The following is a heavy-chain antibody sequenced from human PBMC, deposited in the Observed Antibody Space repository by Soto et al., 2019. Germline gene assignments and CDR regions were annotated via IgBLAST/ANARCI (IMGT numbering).Heavy chain of an antibody. Sequence: EVQLVESGGGLVQPGGSLRLSCAASGFSFRSNWMSWVRQAPGKGLAWVANIKEDGSEEYYVDSVKGRFTISRDNAQNSLYLQMNSQRAEDTALYYCFNVAFGYWGQGTLVTVSS. CDR3: FNVAFGY. CDR2: IKEDGSEE. V-gene: IGHV3-7*01. J-gene: IGHJ4*02. CDR1: GFSFRSNW.